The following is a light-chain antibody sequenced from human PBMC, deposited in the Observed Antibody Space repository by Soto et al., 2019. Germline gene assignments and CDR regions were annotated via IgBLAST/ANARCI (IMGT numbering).Light chain of an antibody. CDR1: QSIFNNY. J-gene: IGKJ2*01. CDR3: QQYGGSPFT. CDR2: GAS. Sequence: EIVLTQSPGTLSLSPRERATLSCRASQSIFNNYLAWYQQKPGQAPRLLVYGASFSATGSPDRFSGSVSGTDFTLTISRLEPEDFAVYYCQQYGGSPFTFGQGTRLE. V-gene: IGKV3-20*01.